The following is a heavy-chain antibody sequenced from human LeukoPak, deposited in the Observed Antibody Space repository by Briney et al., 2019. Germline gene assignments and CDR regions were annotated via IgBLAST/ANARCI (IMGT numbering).Heavy chain of an antibody. CDR2: IKQDGSEK. CDR3: ARDLGSSLPPGYYYGMDV. V-gene: IGHV3-7*03. D-gene: IGHD2-21*02. J-gene: IGHJ6*04. Sequence: GGSLRLSCAASGFTFSSYWMSWVRQAPGKGLEWVANIKQDGSEKYYVDSVKGRFTISRDNAKSSLYLQMNSLRAEDTAVYYCARDLGSSLPPGYYYGMDVWGKGTTVTVSS. CDR1: GFTFSSYW.